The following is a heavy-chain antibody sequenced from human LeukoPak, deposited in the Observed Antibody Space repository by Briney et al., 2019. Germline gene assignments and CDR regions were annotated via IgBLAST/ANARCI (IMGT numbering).Heavy chain of an antibody. CDR2: IWYDGSNK. J-gene: IGHJ4*02. V-gene: IGHV3-33*01. Sequence: PGGSLRLSCAASGFTFSRFGMHWVRQAPGKGLEWVAVIWYDGSNKYYADSVKGRFIISRDNSKNTLYLEMNSLRAEDTAVYYCARDYYYDSSGYWDYYFDYWGQGTLVSVSS. D-gene: IGHD3-22*01. CDR1: GFTFSRFG. CDR3: ARDYYYDSSGYWDYYFDY.